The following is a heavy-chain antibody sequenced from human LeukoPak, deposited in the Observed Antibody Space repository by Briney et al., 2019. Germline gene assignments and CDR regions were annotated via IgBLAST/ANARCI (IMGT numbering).Heavy chain of an antibody. V-gene: IGHV3-74*01. J-gene: IGHJ4*02. CDR1: GSTFSSYW. CDR2: INSDGSST. CDR3: ARDLKLVGATTAYFDY. Sequence: GGSLRLSCAASGSTFSSYWMHWVRQAPGKGLMWVSRINSDGSSTSYADSVKGRFTISRDNAKNTLYLQMNSLRAEDTAVYYCARDLKLVGATTAYFDYWGQGTLVTVSS. D-gene: IGHD1-26*01.